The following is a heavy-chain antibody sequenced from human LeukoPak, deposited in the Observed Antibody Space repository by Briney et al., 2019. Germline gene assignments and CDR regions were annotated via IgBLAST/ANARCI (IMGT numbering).Heavy chain of an antibody. CDR3: ARSFYNNYDKWFDP. D-gene: IGHD3-9*01. Sequence: SETLSLTCAVYGASFSGYYWTWIRQAPGKGLECIGKINDGGSTNYNPSLESRVSISIDRSKNQFFLNLTSVTAADTATYYCARSFYNNYDKWFDPWGQGTLVTVSS. CDR1: GASFSGYY. CDR2: INDGGST. V-gene: IGHV4-34*01. J-gene: IGHJ5*02.